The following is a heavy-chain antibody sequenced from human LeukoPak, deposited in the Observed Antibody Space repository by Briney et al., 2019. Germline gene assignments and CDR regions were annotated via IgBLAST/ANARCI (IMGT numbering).Heavy chain of an antibody. J-gene: IGHJ2*01. Sequence: PGRSLRLSCAASGFTVSSNCMSWVRQAPGKGLEWVSLIYSGGSIYYADSVKGRFTISRDNSKNMVYFQMNSLRAEDTAVYYCARAFYGDYTGPWYFDLWAVAPWSLSPQ. CDR1: GFTVSSNC. D-gene: IGHD4-17*01. V-gene: IGHV3-53*01. CDR2: IYSGGSI. CDR3: ARAFYGDYTGPWYFDL.